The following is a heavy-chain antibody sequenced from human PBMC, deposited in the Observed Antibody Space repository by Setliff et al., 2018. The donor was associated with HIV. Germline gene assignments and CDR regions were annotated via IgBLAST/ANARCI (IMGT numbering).Heavy chain of an antibody. J-gene: IGHJ4*02. V-gene: IGHV3-30*04. Sequence: PGGSLRLSCAASGFTFRSYAMHWVRQAPGKGLEWVADISHDGSIEDYADSVRGRFTISRDNSKSAVYLQMNSLRPEDTALYYCARDDYDISTGYYPDYWGPGTLVTVSS. CDR2: ISHDGSIE. CDR3: ARDDYDISTGYYPDY. CDR1: GFTFRSYA. D-gene: IGHD3-9*01.